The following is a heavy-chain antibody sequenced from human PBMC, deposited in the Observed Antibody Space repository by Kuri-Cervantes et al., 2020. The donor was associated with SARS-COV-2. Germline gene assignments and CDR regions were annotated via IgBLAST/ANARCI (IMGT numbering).Heavy chain of an antibody. CDR2: IYYSGST. CDR1: GGSISNYS. Sequence: SETLSLTCTVSGGSISNYSWSWIRQPPGKGLEWIGYIYYSGSTNYNPSLKSRVTISVDTSKNQFSLKLSSVTAADTAVYYCAREIKGYYDFWSGYAAFDIWGQGTMVTVSS. V-gene: IGHV4-59*01. D-gene: IGHD3-3*01. CDR3: AREIKGYYDFWSGYAAFDI. J-gene: IGHJ3*02.